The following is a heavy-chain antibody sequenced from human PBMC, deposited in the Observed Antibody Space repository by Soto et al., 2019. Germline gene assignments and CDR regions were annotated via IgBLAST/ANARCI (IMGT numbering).Heavy chain of an antibody. CDR3: ARVFGFGGMDV. J-gene: IGHJ6*02. D-gene: IGHD3-10*01. V-gene: IGHV4-31*01. Sequence: QVQLQESGPGLVKPSQTLSLTCTVSGGSISSGGYYWSWIRQHPGKGLEWIGYIYYSGRTYYNPSLKSLVTMSVDTSKNQFSLKLSSVTAADTAVYYCARVFGFGGMDVWGQGTTVTVSS. CDR2: IYYSGRT. CDR1: GGSISSGGYY.